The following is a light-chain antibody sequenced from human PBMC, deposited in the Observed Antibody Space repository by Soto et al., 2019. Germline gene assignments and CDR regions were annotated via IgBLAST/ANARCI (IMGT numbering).Light chain of an antibody. Sequence: QSVLTQPRSVSGSPGQSVTISCIGSSSDVGGYNYVSWYQQQPGKAPKLLIYDVTIRTSGVSARFSGSKSGNTASLTISGLQAEDDADYFCCSYEGNYIYVFGTGTKVTVL. CDR2: DVT. CDR1: SSDVGGYNY. CDR3: CSYEGNYIYV. J-gene: IGLJ1*01. V-gene: IGLV2-11*01.